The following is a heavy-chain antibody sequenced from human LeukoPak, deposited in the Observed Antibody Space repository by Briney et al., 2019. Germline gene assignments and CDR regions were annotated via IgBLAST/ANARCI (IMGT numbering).Heavy chain of an antibody. CDR3: ARGTHIVVVPAADFDY. CDR2: ISSSGSTI. Sequence: QPGRSLRLSCAVSGFTFSSYEMNWVRQAPGKGLEWVSYISSSGSTIYYADSVKGRFTISRDNAKNSLYLQMNSLRAEDTAVYYCARGTHIVVVPAADFDYWGQGTLVTVSS. J-gene: IGHJ4*02. V-gene: IGHV3-48*03. D-gene: IGHD2-2*01. CDR1: GFTFSSYE.